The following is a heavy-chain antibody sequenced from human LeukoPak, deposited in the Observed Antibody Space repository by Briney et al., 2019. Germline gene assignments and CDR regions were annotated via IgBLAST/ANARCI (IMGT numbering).Heavy chain of an antibody. CDR2: IRYDGSNK. Sequence: PGGSLRLSCAASGFTFSSYGMHWVRQAPGKGLEWVAFIRYDGSNKYYADSVKGRFTISSDNSKNTLYLQMNSLRAEATAVYYCAKDELGYSSKPNWFDPWGEATLVTVSS. D-gene: IGHD6-13*01. V-gene: IGHV3-30*02. CDR1: GFTFSSYG. CDR3: AKDELGYSSKPNWFDP. J-gene: IGHJ5*02.